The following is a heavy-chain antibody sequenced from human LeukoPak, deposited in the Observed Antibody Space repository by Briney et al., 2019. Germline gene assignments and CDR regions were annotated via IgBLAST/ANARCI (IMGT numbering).Heavy chain of an antibody. J-gene: IGHJ4*02. Sequence: ASVKVSCKASGYTFTGYYMHWVRQAPGKGLEWMGGFDPEDGETIYAQKFQGRVTMTEDTSTDTAYMELSSLRSEDTAVYYCATAPRNYYDSSGYYDYWGQGTLVTVSS. CDR1: GYTFTGYY. CDR2: FDPEDGET. CDR3: ATAPRNYYDSSGYYDY. V-gene: IGHV1-24*01. D-gene: IGHD3-22*01.